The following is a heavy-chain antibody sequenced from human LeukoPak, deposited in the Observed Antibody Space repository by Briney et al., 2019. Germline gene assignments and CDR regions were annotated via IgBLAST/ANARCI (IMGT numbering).Heavy chain of an antibody. Sequence: PSEALSLTCTVSGGSISSYFWNWIRQPPRQGLEWIGYISNTGITKYNPSLKSRVAISADTSKNQFSLNLNSVTAADTAVYYCAKASVTTAVLFDSWGQGTLVAVSS. V-gene: IGHV4-59*01. J-gene: IGHJ4*02. CDR1: GGSISSYF. CDR3: AKASVTTAVLFDS. CDR2: ISNTGIT. D-gene: IGHD4-23*01.